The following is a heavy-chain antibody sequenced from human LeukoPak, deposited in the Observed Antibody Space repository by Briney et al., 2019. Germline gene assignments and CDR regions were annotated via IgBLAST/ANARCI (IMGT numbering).Heavy chain of an antibody. V-gene: IGHV3-7*02. CDR1: GFSFSAYW. J-gene: IGHJ4*02. D-gene: IGHD4-17*01. Sequence: PGGSLRLSCAASGFSFSAYWMNWVRQAPGRGLEWVGNIKQDGGEQYYVDSVKGRFTISRDNAKNSLYLQMNSLRAEDTAVYYCAGGEYAGYWGQGTLVTVSS. CDR3: AGGEYAGY. CDR2: IKQDGGEQ.